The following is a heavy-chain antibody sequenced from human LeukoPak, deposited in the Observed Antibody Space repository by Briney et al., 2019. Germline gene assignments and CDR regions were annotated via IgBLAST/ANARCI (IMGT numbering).Heavy chain of an antibody. CDR3: AKGGGYHNT. Sequence: PGRSLRLSCAASGFTFSSYGMHWVRQAPGKGLEWVAVISYDGSNKYYADSVKGRFTISRDNSKNTLYLQMNSLRAEDTAVYYCAKGGGYHNTGGQGTLVTVSS. V-gene: IGHV3-30*18. J-gene: IGHJ4*02. D-gene: IGHD5-12*01. CDR1: GFTFSSYG. CDR2: ISYDGSNK.